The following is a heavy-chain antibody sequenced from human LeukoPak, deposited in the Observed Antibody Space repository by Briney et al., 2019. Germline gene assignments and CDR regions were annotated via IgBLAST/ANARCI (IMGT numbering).Heavy chain of an antibody. V-gene: IGHV3-48*04. CDR1: GFTFSSYS. Sequence: PGGSLRLSCAASGFTFSSYSMNWVRQAPGKGLEWVSYISSSSSTIYYADSVKGRFTISRDSAQNSLYLQMHSLRAEDTAVYYCASPPSYSSSWYWFDTWGQGTLVTVSS. D-gene: IGHD6-13*01. CDR2: ISSSSSTI. J-gene: IGHJ5*02. CDR3: ASPPSYSSSWYWFDT.